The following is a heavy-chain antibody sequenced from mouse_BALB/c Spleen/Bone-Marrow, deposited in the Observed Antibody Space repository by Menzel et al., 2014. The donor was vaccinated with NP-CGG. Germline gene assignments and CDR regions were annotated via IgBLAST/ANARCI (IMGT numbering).Heavy chain of an antibody. J-gene: IGHJ3*01. D-gene: IGHD1-2*01. Sequence: VQLQESGTELMKPGASVKISCKATGYTFSSYWIEWVNQRPGHGLEWIGEILPGSGSTNYDEKFKGKAAFTADTSSNTAYMQLSSLTSEDSAVYYCARRGHGFAWFAYWGQGTLVTVSA. CDR3: ARRGHGFAWFAY. CDR1: GYTFSSYW. V-gene: IGHV1-9*01. CDR2: ILPGSGST.